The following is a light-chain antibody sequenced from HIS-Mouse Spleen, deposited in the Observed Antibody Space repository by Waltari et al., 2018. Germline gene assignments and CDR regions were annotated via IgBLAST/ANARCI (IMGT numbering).Light chain of an antibody. CDR2: KAS. CDR1: ALPKHY. J-gene: IGLJ2*01. Sequence: SYELTQPPSVSVSPGQTARITCSGDALPKHYAYWYQQKPGQAPVLVIYKASERPSGIPERFSGSSSGTTVTLTISGVQAEDEADYYCQSADSSGTYVVFGGGTKLTVL. CDR3: QSADSSGTYVV. V-gene: IGLV3-25*03.